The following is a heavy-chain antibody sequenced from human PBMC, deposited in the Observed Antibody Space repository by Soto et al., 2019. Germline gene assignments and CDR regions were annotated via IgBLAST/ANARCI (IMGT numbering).Heavy chain of an antibody. CDR1: GGSFSGYY. Sequence: QVQLQQWGAGPLRPLETLSLTCGVSGGSFSGYYWAWIRQSPGKGLEWIGEINDRGSINYNPSLKSRVSISVDTSKNHYSLNLRSVTAADTAVYYCARESHDILTGPPWVWYFDLWRCGTLVTVSS. CDR2: INDRGSI. V-gene: IGHV4-34*01. D-gene: IGHD3-9*01. J-gene: IGHJ2*01. CDR3: ARESHDILTGPPWVWYFDL.